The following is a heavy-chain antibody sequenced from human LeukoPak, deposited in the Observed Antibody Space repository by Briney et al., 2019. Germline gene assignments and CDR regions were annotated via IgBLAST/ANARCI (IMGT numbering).Heavy chain of an antibody. CDR2: ISAYNGNT. V-gene: IGHV1-18*04. Sequence: ASVKVSCKASGYTFTNYGISWVRQAPGQGLEWMGWISAYNGNTNYAQKLQGRVTMTTDTSTSTAYTELRSLRSDDTAVYYCARDPLPYSSSWYYFDYWGQGTLVTVSS. CDR3: ARDPLPYSSSWYYFDY. J-gene: IGHJ4*02. CDR1: GYTFTNYG. D-gene: IGHD6-13*01.